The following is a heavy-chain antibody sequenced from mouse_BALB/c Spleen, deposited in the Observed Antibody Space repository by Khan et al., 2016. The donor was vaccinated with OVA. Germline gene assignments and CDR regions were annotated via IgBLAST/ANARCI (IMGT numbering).Heavy chain of an antibody. CDR2: INTYTGQA. V-gene: IGHV9-3-1*01. J-gene: IGHJ3*01. CDR1: GYTLTNYG. D-gene: IGHD2-1*01. CDR3: SGSNGNYWFAY. Sequence: QVQLVQSGPELKKPGETVNISCKASGYTLTNYGMNWVKHAPGKGLKWMGWINTYTGQATYADDFKGRFAFSLATSASTAYLQINNLNNEDTARYFCSGSNGNYWFAYWGQGTLVTVSA.